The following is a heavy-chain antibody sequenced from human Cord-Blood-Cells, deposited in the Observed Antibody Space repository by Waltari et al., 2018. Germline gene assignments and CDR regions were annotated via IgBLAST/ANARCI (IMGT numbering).Heavy chain of an antibody. CDR1: GGSISSGDFY. Sequence: QVQLQESGPGLVKPSQTLSLTCTVSGGSISSGDFYWSWIRQPPGKGLEWFGYIYYSGSTYYNPSLKSRVTISVDTSKNQFSLKLSSVTAADTAVYYCARDTVVTYYDILTGYDAFDIWGQGTMVTVSS. V-gene: IGHV4-30-4*08. J-gene: IGHJ3*02. CDR3: ARDTVVTYYDILTGYDAFDI. CDR2: IYYSGST. D-gene: IGHD3-9*01.